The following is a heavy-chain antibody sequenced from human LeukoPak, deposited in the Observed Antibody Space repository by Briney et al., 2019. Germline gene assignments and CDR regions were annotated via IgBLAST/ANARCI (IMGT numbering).Heavy chain of an antibody. J-gene: IGHJ6*02. D-gene: IGHD2-2*01. CDR3: VKDRPCETCMPMDA. V-gene: IGHV3-23*02. CDR2: LGRRGENR. Sequence: GGSLRLSCSASGFTFTDYSMSWVRQAPGKGREGGSGLGRRGENRYYGTSVRGRFSISRAHSKDTVYLQMHSLRAEDTAIYYCVKDRPCETCMPMDAWGQGTTVTVSS. CDR1: GFTFTDYS.